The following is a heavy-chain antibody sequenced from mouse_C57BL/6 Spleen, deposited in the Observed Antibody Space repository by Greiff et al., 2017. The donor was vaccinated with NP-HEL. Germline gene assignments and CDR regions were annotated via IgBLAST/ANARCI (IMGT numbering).Heavy chain of an antibody. CDR2: IYPRSGNT. J-gene: IGHJ2*01. D-gene: IGHD1-1*01. CDR1: GYTFTSYV. V-gene: IGHV1-81*01. CDR3: ASRVITTVVATDY. Sequence: QVQLKESGAELARPGASVKLSCKASGYTFTSYVISWVKQRTGQGLEWIGEIYPRSGNTYYNEKFKGKATLTADKSSSTAYMELRSLTSEDSAVYFCASRVITTVVATDYWGQGTTLTVSS.